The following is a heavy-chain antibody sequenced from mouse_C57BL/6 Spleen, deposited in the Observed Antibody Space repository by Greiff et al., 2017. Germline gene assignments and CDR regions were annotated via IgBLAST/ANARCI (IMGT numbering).Heavy chain of an antibody. Sequence: QVQLQQPGAELVKPGASVKLSCKASGYTFTSYWMHWVKQRPGRGLEWIGRIDPNSGGTKYNEKFKSKATLTVDKPSSTAYMQLSSLTSEDSAVYYCARDRDYGSSWGNYAMDYWGQGTSVTVSS. CDR3: ARDRDYGSSWGNYAMDY. J-gene: IGHJ4*01. D-gene: IGHD1-1*01. CDR1: GYTFTSYW. CDR2: IDPNSGGT. V-gene: IGHV1-72*01.